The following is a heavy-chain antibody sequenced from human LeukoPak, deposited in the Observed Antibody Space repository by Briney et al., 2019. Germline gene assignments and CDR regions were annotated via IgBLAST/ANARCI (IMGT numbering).Heavy chain of an antibody. V-gene: IGHV3-7*01. CDR2: IKQDGSEK. J-gene: IGHJ6*02. D-gene: IGHD2-15*01. CDR1: GFTFSSYW. CDR3: ARIFGGVVVPTHYGMDV. Sequence: GGSLRLSCAASGFTFSSYWMSWVRQAPGKGLEWVANIKQDGSEKYYVDSVKGRFTISRDNAKNSLYLQMNSLRAEDTAVYYCARIFGGVVVPTHYGMDVWGQGTTVTVSS.